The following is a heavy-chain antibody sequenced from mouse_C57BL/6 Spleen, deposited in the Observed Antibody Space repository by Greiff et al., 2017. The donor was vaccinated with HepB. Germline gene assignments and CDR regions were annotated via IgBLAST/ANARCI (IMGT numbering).Heavy chain of an antibody. CDR2: INPNNGGT. J-gene: IGHJ4*01. Sequence: VQLQQSGPELVKPGASVKISCKASGYTFTDYYMNWVKQSHGKSLEWIGDINPNNGGTSYNQKFKGKATLTVDKSSSTAYMELRSLTSEDSAVYYCARKEGNPWDFYYAMDYWGQGTSVTVSS. CDR3: ARKEGNPWDFYYAMDY. V-gene: IGHV1-26*01. CDR1: GYTFTDYY. D-gene: IGHD2-1*01.